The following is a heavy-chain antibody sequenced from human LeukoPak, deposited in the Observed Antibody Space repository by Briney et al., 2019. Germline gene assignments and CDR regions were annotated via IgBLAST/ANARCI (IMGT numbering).Heavy chain of an antibody. CDR2: ISSSSTYT. D-gene: IGHD3-3*02. CDR3: ARDHRPNLAEGFQRPYFDY. CDR1: GFTFSSYS. V-gene: IGHV3-21*01. Sequence: GGSLRLSCAASGFTFSSYSMNWVRQAPGKGLEWVSFISSSSTYTYYADSVKGRFTISRDNAKNSLYLQMNSLRAEDTAVYYCARDHRPNLAEGFQRPYFDYWGQGTLVTVSS. J-gene: IGHJ4*02.